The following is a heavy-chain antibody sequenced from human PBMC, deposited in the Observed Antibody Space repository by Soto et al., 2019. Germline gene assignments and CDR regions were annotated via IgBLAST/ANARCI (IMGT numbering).Heavy chain of an antibody. Sequence: GGSLRLSCAASGFTFSSYAMHWVRQAPGKGLEWVAVISTDGRDKHYADSVKGRFTISRDNSRNTLYLQMNTLRAEDTAVYYCAKDVRAAAAYYFDCWGQGTLVTVSS. CDR3: AKDVRAAAAYYFDC. J-gene: IGHJ4*02. CDR2: ISTDGRDK. CDR1: GFTFSSYA. V-gene: IGHV3-30*18. D-gene: IGHD6-13*01.